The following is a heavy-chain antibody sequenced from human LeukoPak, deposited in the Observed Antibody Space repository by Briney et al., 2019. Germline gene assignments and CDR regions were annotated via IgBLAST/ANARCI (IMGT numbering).Heavy chain of an antibody. Sequence: PGGSLRLSCAASGFTFSSYGMHWVRQAPGKGLEWVAVIWYDGSNKYYADSVKGRFTISRDNSKNTLYLQMNSLRAEDTAVYYCAKDRSITIFGVVKANWFDPWGQGTLVTVSS. CDR3: AKDRSITIFGVVKANWFDP. D-gene: IGHD3-3*01. CDR1: GFTFSSYG. CDR2: IWYDGSNK. V-gene: IGHV3-33*06. J-gene: IGHJ5*02.